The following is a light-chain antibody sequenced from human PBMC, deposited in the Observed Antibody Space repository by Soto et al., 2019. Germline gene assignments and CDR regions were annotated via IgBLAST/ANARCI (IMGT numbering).Light chain of an antibody. Sequence: QSALTQPRSVSGSPGQSVTISCTGTSSDVGAYNFVSWYQHNPGKAPQLMIFDVSARPSGVPDRFSGSKSANTASLTISGLQTEDEADYYCCSYAGTYIPLFGGGTKLTVL. J-gene: IGLJ2*01. V-gene: IGLV2-11*01. CDR3: CSYAGTYIPL. CDR1: SSDVGAYNF. CDR2: DVS.